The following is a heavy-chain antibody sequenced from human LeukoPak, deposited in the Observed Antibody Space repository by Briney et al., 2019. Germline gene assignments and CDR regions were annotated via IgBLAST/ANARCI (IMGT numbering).Heavy chain of an antibody. CDR2: ISSNGGST. J-gene: IGHJ4*02. CDR3: AREGGYDPYYFDY. Sequence: GGSLRLSCAASGFTFSSYAMHWVRQAPGKGLEYVSAISSNGGSTYYANSVKGRFTISRDNSKNTLYLQMGSLRAEDMAVYYCAREGGYDPYYFDYWGQGTLVTVSS. V-gene: IGHV3-64*01. D-gene: IGHD5-12*01. CDR1: GFTFSSYA.